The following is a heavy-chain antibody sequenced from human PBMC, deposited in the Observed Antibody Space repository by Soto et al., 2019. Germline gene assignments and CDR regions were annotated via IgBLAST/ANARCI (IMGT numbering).Heavy chain of an antibody. J-gene: IGHJ4*02. V-gene: IGHV4-39*02. CDR2: IYYSGNT. Sequence: SETLSLTCTVSGGSISSSSYYWSWIRQPPGKGLEWIGSIYYSGNTYYNPSLKSRVTITRDTSASTAYMELSSLRSEDTAVYYCARAPDGSSSFVDYWGQGTLVTVSS. CDR3: ARAPDGSSSFVDY. D-gene: IGHD6-6*01. CDR1: GGSISSSSYY.